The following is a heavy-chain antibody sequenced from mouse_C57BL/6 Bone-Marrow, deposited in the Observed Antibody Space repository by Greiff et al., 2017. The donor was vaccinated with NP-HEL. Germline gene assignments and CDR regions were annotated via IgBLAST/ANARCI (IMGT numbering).Heavy chain of an antibody. CDR2: IYPGDGDT. D-gene: IGHD2-14*01. CDR1: GYAFSSSW. Sequence: QVQLKESGPELVKPGASVKISCKASGYAFSSSWMNWVKQRPGKGLEWIGRIYPGDGDTNYNGKFKGKATLTADKSSSTAYMQLSSLTSEDSAVYFCARSGVLGYWGQGTTLTVSS. V-gene: IGHV1-82*01. CDR3: ARSGVLGY. J-gene: IGHJ2*01.